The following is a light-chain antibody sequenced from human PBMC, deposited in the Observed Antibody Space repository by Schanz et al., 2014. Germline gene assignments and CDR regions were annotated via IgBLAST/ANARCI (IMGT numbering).Light chain of an antibody. Sequence: EIVMTQSPETLSVSPGERATLSCRASQSISINVAWYQQEPGQAPRLLISGASVRATGVPARFSGSGSGTEFTLTISSLQSEDFAVYYCQQYNNRPPITFGQGTRLEIK. CDR1: QSISIN. V-gene: IGKV3-15*01. J-gene: IGKJ5*01. CDR2: GAS. CDR3: QQYNNRPPIT.